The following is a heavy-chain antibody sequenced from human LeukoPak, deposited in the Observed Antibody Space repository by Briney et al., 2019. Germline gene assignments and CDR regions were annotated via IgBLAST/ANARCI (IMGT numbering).Heavy chain of an antibody. J-gene: IGHJ4*02. D-gene: IGHD3-22*01. V-gene: IGHV3-23*01. CDR3: AKTGDSSGFYYGVDY. CDR2: ISGSGGST. Sequence: GGSLRLSCVASGFTFSSYAMTWVRQAPGKELEWVSAISGSGGSTYYADSVKGRFTISRDNSKNTLYVQMNSLRAEDTAVYYCAKTGDSSGFYYGVDYWGQGTLVTVSS. CDR1: GFTFSSYA.